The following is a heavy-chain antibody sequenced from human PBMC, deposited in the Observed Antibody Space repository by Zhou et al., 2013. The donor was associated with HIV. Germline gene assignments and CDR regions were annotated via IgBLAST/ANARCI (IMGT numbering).Heavy chain of an antibody. CDR2: ITPMFGST. D-gene: IGHD1-1*01. V-gene: IGHV1-69*12. CDR3: VRVHRTIGTSGAFDI. CDR1: GGTFNSYA. Sequence: QVQVVQSGAEVKKPGSSVKVSCKASGGTFNSYAFNWVRQAPGQGFEWMGGITPMFGSTNYPQKFQGRVTIGADDSRSTVYIELSSLRSEDTAVYFCVRVHRTIGTSGAFDIWGQGTKVIVSS. J-gene: IGHJ3*02.